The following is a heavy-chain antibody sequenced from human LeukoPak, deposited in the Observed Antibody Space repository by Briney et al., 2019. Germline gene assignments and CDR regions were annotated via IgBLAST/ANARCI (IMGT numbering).Heavy chain of an antibody. Sequence: GGSLRLSCAASGFTFSTYVMHWVRQAPGKGLEWVAVISYDGTDKYYADSVKGRFTISRDNSKNTLYLQMNSLRAEDTAVYCCARGLSIGGWSESNWFDPWGQGTLVTVSS. V-gene: IGHV3-30*04. CDR2: ISYDGTDK. J-gene: IGHJ5*02. CDR3: ARGLSIGGWSESNWFDP. CDR1: GFTFSTYV. D-gene: IGHD6-19*01.